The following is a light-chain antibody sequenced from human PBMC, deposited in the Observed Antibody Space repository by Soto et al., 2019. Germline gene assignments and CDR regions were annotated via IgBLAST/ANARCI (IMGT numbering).Light chain of an antibody. CDR1: QSVSSSY. Sequence: EIVLTQSPGTLSLSPGERATLSCRASQSVSSSYLAWYQQKPGQAPRLLIYGASSRATGIPDRFSGSGSGTDFTLTISRLEPEDFAVYYCQQYGSSPVRITFCSGTRVDIK. J-gene: IGKJ3*01. V-gene: IGKV3-20*01. CDR3: QQYGSSPVRIT. CDR2: GAS.